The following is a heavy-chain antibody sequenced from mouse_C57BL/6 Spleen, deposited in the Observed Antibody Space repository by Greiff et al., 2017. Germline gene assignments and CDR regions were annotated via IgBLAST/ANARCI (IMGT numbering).Heavy chain of an antibody. J-gene: IGHJ4*01. V-gene: IGHV5-4*01. CDR1: GFTFSSYA. CDR2: ISDGGSYT. Sequence: EVMLVESGGGLVKPGGSLKLSCAASGFTFSSYAMSWVRQTPEKRLEWVATISDGGSYTYYPDNVKGRFTISRDNAKNNLYLQMSHLKSEDTAMYYCARDGIYYYGSSRDAMDYGGQGTSVTVSS. CDR3: ARDGIYYYGSSRDAMDY. D-gene: IGHD1-1*01.